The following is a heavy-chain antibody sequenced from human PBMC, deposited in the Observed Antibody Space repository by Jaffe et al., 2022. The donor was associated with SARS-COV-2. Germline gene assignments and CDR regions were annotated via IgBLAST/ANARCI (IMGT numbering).Heavy chain of an antibody. CDR2: IYSGGST. V-gene: IGHV3-66*02. D-gene: IGHD6-19*01. J-gene: IGHJ4*02. CDR3: ARYQWLVPFDY. Sequence: EVQLVESGGGLVQPGGSLRLSCAASGFTVSSNYMSWVRQAPGKGLEWVSVIYSGGSTYYADSVKGRFTISRDNSKNTLYLQMNSLRAEDTAVYYCARYQWLVPFDYWGQGTLVTVSS. CDR1: GFTVSSNY.